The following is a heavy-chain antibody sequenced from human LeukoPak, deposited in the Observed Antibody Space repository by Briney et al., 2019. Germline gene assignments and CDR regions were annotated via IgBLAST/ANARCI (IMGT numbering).Heavy chain of an antibody. CDR1: GGSISSHY. V-gene: IGHV4-59*11. D-gene: IGHD6-6*01. Sequence: SETLSLTCTVSGGSISSHYWSWIRQPPGKGLEWIGYIYYSGSTNYNPSLKSRVTISVDTSKNQFSLKLSSVTAADTAVYYCARRPIAARRGTGTSWFDPWGQGSLVTVSS. CDR2: IYYSGST. CDR3: ARRPIAARRGTGTSWFDP. J-gene: IGHJ5*02.